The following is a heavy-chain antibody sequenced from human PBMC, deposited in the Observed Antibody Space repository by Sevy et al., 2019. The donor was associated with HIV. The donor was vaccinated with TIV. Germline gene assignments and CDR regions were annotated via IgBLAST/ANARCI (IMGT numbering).Heavy chain of an antibody. V-gene: IGHV3-13*01. J-gene: IGHJ6*02. CDR1: GFTFSSYD. CDR2: IGTAGDT. CDR3: ARGGRYSYGYSYYYGMDV. Sequence: GGSLRLSCAASGFTFSSYDMHWVRQATGKGLEWVSAIGTAGDTYYPGSVKDRFTISRENAKNSLYLQMNSLRAGDTAVYYCARGGRYSYGYSYYYGMDVWGQGTTVTVSS. D-gene: IGHD5-18*01.